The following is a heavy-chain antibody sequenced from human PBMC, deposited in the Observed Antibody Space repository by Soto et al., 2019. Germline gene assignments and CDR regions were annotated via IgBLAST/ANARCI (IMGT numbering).Heavy chain of an antibody. V-gene: IGHV4-4*02. J-gene: IGHJ5*02. Sequence: SETLSLTCAVSGGSISSSTWWSWVRQPPGKGLEWIGEIYQNGGTNYSPSLRSRVTLSVDKSKNQFSLKLSSVTAADTAVYYCDRGARPNWFDPWGQGTLVTVSS. CDR3: DRGARPNWFDP. CDR1: GGSISSSTW. D-gene: IGHD6-6*01. CDR2: IYQNGGT.